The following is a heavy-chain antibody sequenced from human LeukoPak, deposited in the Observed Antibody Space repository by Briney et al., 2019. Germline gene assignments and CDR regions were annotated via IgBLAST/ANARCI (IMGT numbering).Heavy chain of an antibody. V-gene: IGHV3-74*01. Sequence: QTGGSLRLSCAASGVTFSSYWMHWVRHAPGKGPVWVARTNRDGSSTAYADSVKGRFTISKDNAKNTLYLLMNSLRAEDTAVYYCARDSVEWYIFDYWGQGTLVTVSS. CDR1: GVTFSSYW. J-gene: IGHJ4*02. CDR2: TNRDGSST. D-gene: IGHD3-3*01. CDR3: ARDSVEWYIFDY.